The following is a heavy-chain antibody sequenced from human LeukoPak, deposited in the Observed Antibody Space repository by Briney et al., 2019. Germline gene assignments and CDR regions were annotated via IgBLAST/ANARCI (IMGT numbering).Heavy chain of an antibody. J-gene: IGHJ6*03. CDR1: GFTFSSYG. CDR3: ARDGYSGSYYRLYYFFMDV. D-gene: IGHD1-26*01. V-gene: IGHV3-23*01. CDR2: ISGSGDNM. Sequence: PGGSLRLSCAASGFTFSSYGMTWVRQAPGKRLEWVSSISGSGDNMDYADSVKGRFTISRDNSENTLYLQMNSMRGEDTAVYYCARDGYSGSYYRLYYFFMDVWGKGTTVTVSS.